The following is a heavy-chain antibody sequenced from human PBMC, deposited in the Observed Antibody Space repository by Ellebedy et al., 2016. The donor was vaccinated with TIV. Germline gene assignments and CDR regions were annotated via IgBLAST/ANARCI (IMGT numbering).Heavy chain of an antibody. V-gene: IGHV1-18*01. D-gene: IGHD3-10*01. J-gene: IGHJ3*02. Sequence: AASVKVSCKASSTYAINWVRQAPGQGLEWMGWISTYNGDTKYAQNLQGRVTMTTDTSTSTAYVELRSLRSDDTAVYYCVHTGDRGIWGQGTMVTVSS. CDR1: STYA. CDR3: VHTGDRGI. CDR2: ISTYNGDT.